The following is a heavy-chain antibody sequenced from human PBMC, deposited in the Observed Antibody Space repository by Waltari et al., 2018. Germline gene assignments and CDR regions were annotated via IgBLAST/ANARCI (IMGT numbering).Heavy chain of an antibody. Sequence: QLQLQESGPGLVKPSDPLSLTCTVSGGSISSSSYYWGWIRQPPGKGLEWIGSIYYSGSTYYNPSLKSRVTISVDTSKNQFSLKLSSVTAADTAVYYCARHGFYYYDSSGSHFDYWGQGTLVTVSS. CDR3: ARHGFYYYDSSGSHFDY. D-gene: IGHD3-22*01. V-gene: IGHV4-39*01. J-gene: IGHJ4*02. CDR2: IYYSGST. CDR1: GGSISSSSYY.